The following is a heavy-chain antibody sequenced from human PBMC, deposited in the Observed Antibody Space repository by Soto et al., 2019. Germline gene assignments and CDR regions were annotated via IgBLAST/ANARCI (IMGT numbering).Heavy chain of an antibody. J-gene: IGHJ4*02. CDR1: GGSISGGDYY. D-gene: IGHD3-10*01. CDR2: IYYSGIT. CDR3: ARGRPRASGSYPVFDY. V-gene: IGHV4-30-4*01. Sequence: TSETLSLTCTVSGGSISGGDYYWSWIRQPPGKGLEWIGYIYYSGITYYNPSLKSRVIISVDTSKNQFSLKLSSVTAADAAVYYCARGRPRASGSYPVFDYWGQGSLVTVSS.